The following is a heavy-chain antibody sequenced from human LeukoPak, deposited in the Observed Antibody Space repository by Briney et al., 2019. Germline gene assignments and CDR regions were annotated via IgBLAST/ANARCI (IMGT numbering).Heavy chain of an antibody. Sequence: GGSLRLSCAASGFTLGTYYMNWVRQAPGKGLEWVANIKQDGTEKNYVDSVKGRFTISRDNAKNSLYLQMNSLRAEDTAVYYCAKAGNGFGYWGQGALVTVSS. V-gene: IGHV3-7*01. D-gene: IGHD2-8*01. CDR2: IKQDGTEK. CDR1: GFTLGTYY. J-gene: IGHJ4*02. CDR3: AKAGNGFGY.